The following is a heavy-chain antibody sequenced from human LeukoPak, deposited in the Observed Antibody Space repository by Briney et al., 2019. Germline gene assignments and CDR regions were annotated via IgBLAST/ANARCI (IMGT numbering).Heavy chain of an antibody. D-gene: IGHD1-26*01. CDR2: INHSGST. Sequence: PETLSLTCAVYGGSFSGYYWSWIRQSPGKGLEWIGEINHSGSTNYNPSLKSRVTISVDTSKNQFSLKLSSVTAADTAVYYCARVGAGNDYWGQGTLVTVSS. CDR3: ARVGAGNDY. CDR1: GGSFSGYY. V-gene: IGHV4-34*01. J-gene: IGHJ4*02.